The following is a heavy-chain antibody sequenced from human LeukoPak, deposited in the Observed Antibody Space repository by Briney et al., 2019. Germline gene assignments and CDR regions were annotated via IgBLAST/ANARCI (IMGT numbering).Heavy chain of an antibody. CDR1: GGSISSYY. CDR3: ARVNQKGVTDI. Sequence: SETLSLTCTVSGGSISSYYWSWIRQPPGKGLEWIGYIYYSGSTNYNPSLKSRVTISVDTSKDQFSLKLSSVTAADTAVYYCARVNQKGVTDIWGQGTMVTVSS. D-gene: IGHD3-10*01. V-gene: IGHV4-59*01. CDR2: IYYSGST. J-gene: IGHJ3*02.